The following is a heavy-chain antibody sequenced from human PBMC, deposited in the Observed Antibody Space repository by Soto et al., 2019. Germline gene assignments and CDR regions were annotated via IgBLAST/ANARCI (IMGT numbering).Heavy chain of an antibody. V-gene: IGHV1-3*04. CDR2: INTANGYI. J-gene: IGHJ6*02. D-gene: IGHD2-21*01. CDR3: WSRMRMSCAGCSCYALDL. Sequence: QVQLVQSGAEVKKPGASVKVSCKASGYTLIRHTLHWVRQAPGQRLEWMGWINTANGYIKYSQRFQGRVTISSDTSANTAYKEESSRITDDTAVYYCWSRMRMSCAGCSCYALDLWGQGTTVTVSS. CDR1: GYTLIRHT.